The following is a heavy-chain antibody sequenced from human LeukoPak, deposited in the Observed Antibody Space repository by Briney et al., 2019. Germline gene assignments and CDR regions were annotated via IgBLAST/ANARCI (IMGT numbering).Heavy chain of an antibody. CDR1: GFTVSSNY. CDR2: IYSGGST. J-gene: IGHJ3*02. Sequence: PGGSLRLSCAASGFTVSSNYMSWVRQAPGKGLEWVSVIYSGGSTYYADSVKGRFTISRDNSKNTLYLQMNSLRAEDTAVYYCARDPRPLRFLEWHMRPDAFDIWGQGTMVTVSS. CDR3: ARDPRPLRFLEWHMRPDAFDI. D-gene: IGHD3-3*01. V-gene: IGHV3-53*01.